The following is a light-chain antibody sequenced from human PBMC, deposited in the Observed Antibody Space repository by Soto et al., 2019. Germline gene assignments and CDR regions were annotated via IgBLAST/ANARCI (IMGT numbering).Light chain of an antibody. J-gene: IGLJ1*01. Sequence: QSALTQPASVSGSPGQSITISCTGTSSDVGGYNYVSWYQHHPGKAPQLMIYDVSNRPSGVSNRFSGSKSGNTASLTISGLQAEDEADYYCSSYTSSSTLRVFGTGTKVTVL. CDR1: SSDVGGYNY. CDR2: DVS. V-gene: IGLV2-14*01. CDR3: SSYTSSSTLRV.